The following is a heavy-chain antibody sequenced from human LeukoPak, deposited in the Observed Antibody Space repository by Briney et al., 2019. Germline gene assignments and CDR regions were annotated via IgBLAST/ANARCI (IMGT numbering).Heavy chain of an antibody. CDR2: IIPILGIA. D-gene: IGHD6-13*01. J-gene: IGHJ6*02. CDR1: GGTFSSYA. V-gene: IGHV1-69*04. Sequence: ASVKVSCKASGGTFSSYAISWVRQAPGQGLEWMGRIIPILGIANYAQKFQGRVTITADKSTSTAYMELSSLRSEDTAMYYCARHDSSSWYYYGMDVWGQGTTVTVSS. CDR3: ARHDSSSWYYYGMDV.